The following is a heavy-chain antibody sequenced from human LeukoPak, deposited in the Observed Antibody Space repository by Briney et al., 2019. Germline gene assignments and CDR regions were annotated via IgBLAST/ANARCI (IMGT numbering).Heavy chain of an antibody. Sequence: GGSLRLSCAASGFTFSSYGMHWVRQAPGKGLEWVAFIRYDGSNKYYADSVKGRFTISRDNSKNTLYLQMNSLRAEDTAVYYCAKELRYSSSWYAFDIWGQGTMVTVSS. CDR1: GFTFSSYG. CDR2: IRYDGSNK. J-gene: IGHJ3*02. CDR3: AKELRYSSSWYAFDI. D-gene: IGHD6-13*01. V-gene: IGHV3-30*02.